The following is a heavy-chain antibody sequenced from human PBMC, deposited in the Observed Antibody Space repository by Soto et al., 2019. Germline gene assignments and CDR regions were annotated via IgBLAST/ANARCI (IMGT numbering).Heavy chain of an antibody. V-gene: IGHV1-24*01. CDR3: ATDSPLWTGTNPRYYYYYMDV. Sequence: ASVKVSCKVSGYTLTELSMHWVRQAPGKGLEWMGGFDPEDGETIYAQKFQGRVTMTEDTSTDTAYMELSSLRSEDTAVYYCATDSPLWTGTNPRYYYYYMDVWGKGTTVTVSS. J-gene: IGHJ6*03. D-gene: IGHD1-7*01. CDR2: FDPEDGET. CDR1: GYTLTELS.